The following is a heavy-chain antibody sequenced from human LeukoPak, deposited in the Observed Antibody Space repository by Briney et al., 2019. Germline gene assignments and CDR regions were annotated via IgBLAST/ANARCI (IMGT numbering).Heavy chain of an antibody. Sequence: ASVKVSCKASGGTFSSYAISWVRQAPGQGLEWMGGIIPIFGTANYAQKFQGRVTITADKSTSTAYMELSSLRSEDTAVYYCARGGSIVATITPLYFDYWGQGTLVTVSS. CDR3: ARGGSIVATITPLYFDY. V-gene: IGHV1-69*06. CDR2: IIPIFGTA. J-gene: IGHJ4*02. D-gene: IGHD5-12*01. CDR1: GGTFSSYA.